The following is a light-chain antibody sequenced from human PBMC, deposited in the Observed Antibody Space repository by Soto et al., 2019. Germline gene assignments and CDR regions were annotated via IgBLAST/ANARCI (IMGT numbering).Light chain of an antibody. Sequence: QSVLTQPPSVSGAPGQRVTISCTGSSSNIGAGYDVHWYQQLPGTAPKLLIYGNSNRPSGVPDRFSGSKSGTSASLAITGLQAEDEADYSCQSYGSSLSGYVFGTGTKVTVL. CDR1: SSNIGAGYD. CDR3: QSYGSSLSGYV. V-gene: IGLV1-40*01. CDR2: GNS. J-gene: IGLJ1*01.